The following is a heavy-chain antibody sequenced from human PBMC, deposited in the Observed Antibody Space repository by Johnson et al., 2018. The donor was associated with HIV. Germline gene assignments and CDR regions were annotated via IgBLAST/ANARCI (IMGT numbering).Heavy chain of an antibody. D-gene: IGHD6-19*01. CDR3: SGGVAVAFDI. CDR1: GFTVSTNS. V-gene: IGHV3-66*01. J-gene: IGHJ3*02. CDR2: IYSGDNT. Sequence: VQLVESGGGLVQPGGSLRLSCAASGFTVSTNSMSWVRQAPGKGLEWVSVIYSGDNTLYADSVKGRFIVSRDNSKNTLYVQMNGLRAEDTAVYYCSGGVAVAFDIWGPGTMVTVSS.